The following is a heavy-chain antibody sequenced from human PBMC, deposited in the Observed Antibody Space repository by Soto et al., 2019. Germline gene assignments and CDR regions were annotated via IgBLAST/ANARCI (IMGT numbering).Heavy chain of an antibody. J-gene: IGHJ6*02. V-gene: IGHV5-51*01. CDR1: GYSFTSYW. Sequence: GESLKISCKGSGYSFTSYWIGWVRQMPGKGLEWMGIIYPGDSDTRYNPSFQGQVTISADQSISTAYLRWSSLNASDTAMYYCARNLRPGYSKKYGMDVWGQGTKVTVSS. CDR2: IYPGDSDT. D-gene: IGHD6-13*01. CDR3: ARNLRPGYSKKYGMDV.